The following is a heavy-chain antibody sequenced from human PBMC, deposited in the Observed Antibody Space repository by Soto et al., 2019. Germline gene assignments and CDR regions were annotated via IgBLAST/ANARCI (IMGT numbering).Heavy chain of an antibody. CDR2: IYTGGST. V-gene: IGHV3-53*01. Sequence: PGGSLRLSCAASGFTVSSNYMSWVRQAPGKGLEWVSVIYTGGSTYYADSVKGRFTISRDNSKNTLYVQMNSLRAEDTAVYYCARDRRDYYYYYGMDVWGQGTTVTVSS. D-gene: IGHD3-10*01. CDR3: ARDRRDYYYYYGMDV. CDR1: GFTVSSNY. J-gene: IGHJ6*02.